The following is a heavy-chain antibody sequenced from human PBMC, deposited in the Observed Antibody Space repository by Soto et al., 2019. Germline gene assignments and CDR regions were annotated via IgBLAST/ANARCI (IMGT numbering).Heavy chain of an antibody. CDR1: GFTFSSYA. CDR3: AKDGPRGSNRYNWNYNAFDI. CDR2: ISGSGGST. D-gene: IGHD1-7*01. V-gene: IGHV3-23*01. Sequence: GGSLRLSCAASGFTFSSYAMSWVRQAPGKGLEWVSAISGSGGSTYYADSVKGRFTISRDNSKNTLYLQMNSLRAEDTAVYYCAKDGPRGSNRYNWNYNAFDIWGQGTMVTVSS. J-gene: IGHJ3*02.